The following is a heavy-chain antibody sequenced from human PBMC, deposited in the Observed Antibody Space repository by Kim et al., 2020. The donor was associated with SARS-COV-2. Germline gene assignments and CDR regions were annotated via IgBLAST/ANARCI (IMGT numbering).Heavy chain of an antibody. Sequence: GGSLRLSCAASGFTFSSYDMHWVRQATGKGLEWVSAIGTAGDTYYPGSVKGRFTISRENAKNSLYLQMNSLRAGDTAVYYCARAEGTMIVVGGMDVWGQGTTVTVSS. V-gene: IGHV3-13*04. D-gene: IGHD3-22*01. CDR1: GFTFSSYD. CDR3: ARAEGTMIVVGGMDV. CDR2: IGTAGDT. J-gene: IGHJ6*02.